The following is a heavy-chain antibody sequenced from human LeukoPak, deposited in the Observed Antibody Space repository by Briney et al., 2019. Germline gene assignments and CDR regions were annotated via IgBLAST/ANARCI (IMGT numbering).Heavy chain of an antibody. Sequence: SETLSLTRAVYGGSFSGYYWSWLRQPPGKGLEWIGEINHSGSTNYNPSLKNRVTISVDTSKNQFSLKLSSVTAADTAVYYCARTDTAMVFDYWGQGTLVTVSS. J-gene: IGHJ4*02. CDR1: GGSFSGYY. CDR3: ARTDTAMVFDY. V-gene: IGHV4-34*01. D-gene: IGHD5-18*01. CDR2: INHSGST.